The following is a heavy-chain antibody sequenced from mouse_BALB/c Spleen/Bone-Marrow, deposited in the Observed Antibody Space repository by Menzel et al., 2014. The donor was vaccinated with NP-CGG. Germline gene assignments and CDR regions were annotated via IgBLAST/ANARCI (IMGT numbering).Heavy chain of an antibody. J-gene: IGHJ3*01. CDR3: ARGYDYSSWFAY. CDR2: INNNGGDT. D-gene: IGHD2-4*01. V-gene: IGHV5-6-3*01. CDR1: GFTFSSYG. Sequence: EVKLVESGGGLVQPGGSLKHSCAASGFTFSSYGMSWVRQTPDKRLEMIATINNNGGDTYYPDSVKGRFTISRDNARNTLYLQMSSLKSEDTAMYYCARGYDYSSWFAYWGQGTLVTVSP.